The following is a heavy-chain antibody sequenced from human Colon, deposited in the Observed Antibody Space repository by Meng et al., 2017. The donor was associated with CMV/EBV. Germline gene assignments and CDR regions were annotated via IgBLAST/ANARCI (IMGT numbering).Heavy chain of an antibody. Sequence: GESLKISCAASGFTFRTFAMGWVRQVSGKGLEWVSGISGSGATTYYADSVKGRFTISRDSSTNTLSLQMHSLRADDTAVYYCAKSLFGAGQLAYLDYWGQETPVTVSS. J-gene: IGHJ4*02. CDR1: GFTFRTFA. CDR2: ISGSGATT. D-gene: IGHD3-10*02. V-gene: IGHV3-23*01. CDR3: AKSLFGAGQLAYLDY.